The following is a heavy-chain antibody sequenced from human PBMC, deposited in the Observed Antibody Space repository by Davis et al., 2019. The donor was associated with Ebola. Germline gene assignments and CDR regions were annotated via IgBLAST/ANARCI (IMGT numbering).Heavy chain of an antibody. CDR2: ISSDGSST. V-gene: IGHV3-74*01. CDR1: GFTFSSYW. CDR3: ARGEVVGAATDFDY. Sequence: PGGSLRLSCTASGFTFSSYWMHWVRQVPGEGLVWVSRISSDGSSTHYADSVKGRFTISRDNANSTLYLQMSSLRAEDTAVYYCARGEVVGAATDFDYWGQGTLVTVSS. D-gene: IGHD2-15*01. J-gene: IGHJ4*02.